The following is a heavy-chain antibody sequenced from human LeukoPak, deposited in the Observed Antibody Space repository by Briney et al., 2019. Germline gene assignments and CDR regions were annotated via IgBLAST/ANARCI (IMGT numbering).Heavy chain of an antibody. D-gene: IGHD6-19*01. CDR2: ISGRGGST. CDR1: RFIFSSYA. J-gene: IGHJ4*02. CDR3: AKAHLKAAAIAVAGRPFDY. V-gene: IGHV3-23*01. Sequence: GTLRLSCAPSRFIFSSYAMSWVRQAPAEGQEWVSTISGRGGSTYYADSVKGRFTISRDNSKNTLYLQMNSLRAEDTAVYYCAKAHLKAAAIAVAGRPFDYWGQGTLVTVSS.